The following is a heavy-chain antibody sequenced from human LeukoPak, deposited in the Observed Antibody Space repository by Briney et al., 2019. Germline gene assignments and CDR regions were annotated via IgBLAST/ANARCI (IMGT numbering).Heavy chain of an antibody. Sequence: PSETLSLTRTVSGGSISSYYWSWIRQPPGKGLEWIGYIYYSGSTNYNPSLKSRVTISVDTSKNQFSLKLSSVTAADTAVYYCARHMGEDIVLMMYAFDYWGQGTLVTVSS. D-gene: IGHD2-8*01. CDR2: IYYSGST. J-gene: IGHJ4*02. V-gene: IGHV4-59*08. CDR3: ARHMGEDIVLMMYAFDY. CDR1: GGSISSYY.